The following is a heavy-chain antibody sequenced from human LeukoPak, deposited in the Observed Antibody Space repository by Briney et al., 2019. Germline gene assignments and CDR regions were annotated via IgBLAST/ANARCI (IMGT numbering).Heavy chain of an antibody. D-gene: IGHD3-22*01. Sequence: GGSLRLSCAASGFTFDDYGMSWVRQAPGKGLELVSGINWNGGSTGYADSVKGRFTISRDNAKNSLYLQMNSLRAEDTALYYCARARTYYYDSSGYYYFDYWGQGTLVTVSS. J-gene: IGHJ4*02. CDR1: GFTFDDYG. V-gene: IGHV3-20*04. CDR3: ARARTYYYDSSGYYYFDY. CDR2: INWNGGST.